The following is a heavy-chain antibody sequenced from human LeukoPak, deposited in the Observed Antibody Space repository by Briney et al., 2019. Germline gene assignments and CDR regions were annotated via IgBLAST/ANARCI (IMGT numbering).Heavy chain of an antibody. J-gene: IGHJ3*02. CDR3: AKGLLAARPNDAFDI. V-gene: IGHV3-30-3*01. Sequence: GGSLRLPCAASGFTFSSYAMHWVRQAPGKGLEWVAVISYDGSNKYYADSVKGRFTISRDNSKNTLYLQMNSLRAEDTAVYYCAKGLLAARPNDAFDIWGQGTMVTVSS. D-gene: IGHD6-6*01. CDR2: ISYDGSNK. CDR1: GFTFSSYA.